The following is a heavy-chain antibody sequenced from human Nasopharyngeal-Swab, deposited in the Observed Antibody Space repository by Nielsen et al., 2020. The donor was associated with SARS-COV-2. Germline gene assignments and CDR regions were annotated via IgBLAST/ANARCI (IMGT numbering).Heavy chain of an antibody. J-gene: IGHJ4*02. CDR2: IWYDGSNK. D-gene: IGHD3-22*01. CDR1: GFIFSGYG. CDR3: ARSGSSGYGPFDY. V-gene: IGHV3-33*01. Sequence: SLKISCAASGFIFSGYGMHGVRQAPGKGLEWVAVIWYDGSNKYYADSVKGRFTISRDNSKNTLYLQMNSLKAEDTAVYYCARSGSSGYGPFDYWGQGTLVTVSS.